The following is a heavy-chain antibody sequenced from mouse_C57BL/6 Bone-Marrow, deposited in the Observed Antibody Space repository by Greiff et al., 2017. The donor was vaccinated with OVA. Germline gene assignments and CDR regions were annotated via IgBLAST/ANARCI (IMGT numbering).Heavy chain of an antibody. J-gene: IGHJ2*01. CDR1: GYAFTNYL. CDR3: ARDYGSSYYFDY. D-gene: IGHD1-1*01. Sequence: VQLQQSGAELVRPGTSVKVSCKASGYAFTNYLIEWVKQRPGQGLEWIGVINPGSGGTNYTEKFKGKATLTAEKSSSTAYMQLSSLTSEDSAVYFCARDYGSSYYFDYWGQGTTLTVSS. CDR2: INPGSGGT. V-gene: IGHV1-54*01.